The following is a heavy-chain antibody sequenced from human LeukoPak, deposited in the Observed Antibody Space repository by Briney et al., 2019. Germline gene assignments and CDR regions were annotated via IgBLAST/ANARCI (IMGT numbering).Heavy chain of an antibody. J-gene: IGHJ6*02. CDR1: GFTFSSYA. V-gene: IGHV3-30-3*01. CDR2: ISYDGSNK. CDR3: ARDENECITIFGVVIMPCEHYYYGMDV. Sequence: PGRSLRLSCAASGFTFSSYAMHWVRQAPGKGLEWVAVISYDGSNKYYADSVKGRFTISRDNSQNTLYLQMNSLRAEDTAVYYCARDENECITIFGVVIMPCEHYYYGMDVWGQGTTVTVSS. D-gene: IGHD3-3*01.